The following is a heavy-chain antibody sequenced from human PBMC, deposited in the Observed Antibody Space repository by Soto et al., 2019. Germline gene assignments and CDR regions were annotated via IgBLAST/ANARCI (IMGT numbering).Heavy chain of an antibody. CDR1: GFTFSSYS. CDR3: ARDPGVARDYYYGMDV. D-gene: IGHD3-3*01. CDR2: ISSSSSTI. V-gene: IGHV3-48*02. J-gene: IGHJ6*02. Sequence: GGSLRLSCAASGFTFSSYSMNWVRQAPGKGLEWVSYISSSSSTIYYADSVKGRFTISRDNAKNSLYLQMNSLRDEDTTVYYCARDPGVARDYYYGMDVWGQGTTVTVSS.